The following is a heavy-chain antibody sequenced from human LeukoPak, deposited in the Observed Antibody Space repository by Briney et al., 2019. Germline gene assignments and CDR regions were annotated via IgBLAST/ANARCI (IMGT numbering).Heavy chain of an antibody. Sequence: GGSVRLSCAASGFTFSSYGMNWVRQAPGKGLEWVSSISSTGSYIFYADSVKGRFTISRDNAKNSLYLQMNSLRAEDTAVYYCAREMDDILTGYGHDYWGQGTLLSVFS. J-gene: IGHJ4*02. CDR1: GFTFSSYG. D-gene: IGHD3-9*01. CDR2: ISSTGSYI. V-gene: IGHV3-21*01. CDR3: AREMDDILTGYGHDY.